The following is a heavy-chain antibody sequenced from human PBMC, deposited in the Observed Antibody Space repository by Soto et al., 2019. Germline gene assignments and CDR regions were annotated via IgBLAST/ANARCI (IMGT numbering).Heavy chain of an antibody. CDR2: IIPIFGTA. D-gene: IGHD3-22*01. CDR3: AGATTMTMIVVGRLDAFDI. V-gene: IGHV1-69*13. Sequence: SVKVSCKAPGRTFSSYSISCVRQAHGQGPAWMGGIIPIFGTANYAQKFQGRVTITADESTSTAYMVLSSMRSEDTALYHCAGATTMTMIVVGRLDAFDIWGEGTMVTVSS. CDR1: GRTFSSYS. J-gene: IGHJ3*02.